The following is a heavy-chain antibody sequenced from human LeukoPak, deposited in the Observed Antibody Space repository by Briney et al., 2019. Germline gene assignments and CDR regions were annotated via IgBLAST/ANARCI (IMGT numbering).Heavy chain of an antibody. J-gene: IGHJ4*02. CDR3: ARSDWTGTSVGLD. CDR2: INPNSGGT. CDR1: GYTFTGYY. D-gene: IGHD1-1*01. Sequence: ASVKVSCKASGYTFTGYYMHWVRQAPGQGLEWMGRINPNSGGTNYPQKFQGRVTMTRDTSISTAYMELSRLRSDDTAVYYCARSDWTGTSVGLDWGQGTLATVSS. V-gene: IGHV1-2*06.